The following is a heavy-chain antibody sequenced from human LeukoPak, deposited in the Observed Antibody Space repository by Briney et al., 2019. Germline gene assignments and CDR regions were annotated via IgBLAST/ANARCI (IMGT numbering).Heavy chain of an antibody. D-gene: IGHD2/OR15-2a*01. J-gene: IGHJ4*02. CDR3: ARNIRKQYYFDY. V-gene: IGHV4-4*07. CDR1: GGSISGYY. CDR2: IYTSGST. Sequence: SETLSLTCTVSGGSISGYYWSWIRQPAGKGLEWIGRIYTSGSTNYNPSLKNRVTMSVDTSKNQFSLKLSSVTAADTAVYYCARNIRKQYYFDYWGQGTLVTVSS.